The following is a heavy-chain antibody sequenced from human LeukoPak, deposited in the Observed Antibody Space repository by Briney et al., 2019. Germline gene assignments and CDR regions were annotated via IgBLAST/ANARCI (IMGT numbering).Heavy chain of an antibody. CDR2: INPNSGGT. CDR3: ARDPVDTAMVTGGY. Sequence: ASVTLSCTASGYSFTSYYMHWVRQAPGQGLEWMGWINPNSGGTNYAQKFQGRVTMTRDTSISTVYMELSRLRSDDTAVYYCARDPVDTAMVTGGYWGQGTLVTVSS. J-gene: IGHJ4*02. D-gene: IGHD5-18*01. V-gene: IGHV1-2*02. CDR1: GYSFTSYY.